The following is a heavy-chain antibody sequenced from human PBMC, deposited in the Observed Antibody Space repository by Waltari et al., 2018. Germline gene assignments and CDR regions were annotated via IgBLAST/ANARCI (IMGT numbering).Heavy chain of an antibody. D-gene: IGHD3-3*01. CDR2: IKSKIDGGTT. J-gene: IGHJ4*02. V-gene: IGHV3-15*01. Sequence: EVQLVESGGNLVKAGGSLRLSCEVSGFTFGKIWLSWVRQAPGKGLEWVGRIKSKIDGGTTDYAAPVSGRFRISRDDSKNMFYLEMDSLKTEDTAVYFCAGGPGTYWSGLLDYWGPGTLVTVSS. CDR1: GFTFGKIW. CDR3: AGGPGTYWSGLLDY.